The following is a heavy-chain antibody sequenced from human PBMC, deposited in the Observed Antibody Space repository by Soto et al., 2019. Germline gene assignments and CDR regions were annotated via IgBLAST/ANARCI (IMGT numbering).Heavy chain of an antibody. CDR2: IYYSGST. CDR1: GGSISSYY. CDR3: ARERLSTYSSSWNDAFDI. D-gene: IGHD6-13*01. Sequence: SETLSLTCTVSGGSISSYYWSWIRQPPGKGLEWIGYIYYSGSTNYNPSLKSRVTISVDTSKDQFSLKLSSVTAADTAVYYCARERLSTYSSSWNDAFDIWGQGTMVT. V-gene: IGHV4-59*01. J-gene: IGHJ3*02.